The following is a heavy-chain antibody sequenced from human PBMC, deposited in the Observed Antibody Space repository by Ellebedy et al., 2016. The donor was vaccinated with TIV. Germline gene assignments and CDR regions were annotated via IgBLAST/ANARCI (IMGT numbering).Heavy chain of an antibody. CDR3: ARVMVGHSGYGANIYYFDY. J-gene: IGHJ4*02. Sequence: AASVKVSCKASGYTFTSYGISWVRQAPGQGLEWMGWISAYNGNTKYAQKLQGRVTMTTDTSTNTAYMELRRLRSDDTAVYYCARVMVGHSGYGANIYYFDYWGQGTLVTVSS. D-gene: IGHD5-12*01. CDR2: ISAYNGNT. CDR1: GYTFTSYG. V-gene: IGHV1-18*01.